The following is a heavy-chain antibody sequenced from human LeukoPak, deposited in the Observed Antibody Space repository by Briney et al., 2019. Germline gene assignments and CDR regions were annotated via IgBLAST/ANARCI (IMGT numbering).Heavy chain of an antibody. Sequence: GGSLRLSCAASGFTFSSYDMHWVRQAPGKGLEWVAVISYDGSNEYYADSVKGRFTISRDNSKYTLHLQMNSLRAEDTAVYYCAKGIRFDWLLYDYWAREPWSPSPQ. CDR1: GFTFSSYD. D-gene: IGHD3-9*01. CDR2: ISYDGSNE. CDR3: AKGIRFDWLLYDY. V-gene: IGHV3-30*18. J-gene: IGHJ4*02.